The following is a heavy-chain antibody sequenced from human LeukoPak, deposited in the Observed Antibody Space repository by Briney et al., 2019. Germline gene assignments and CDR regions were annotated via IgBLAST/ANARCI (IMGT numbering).Heavy chain of an antibody. D-gene: IGHD3-3*01. V-gene: IGHV3-53*01. CDR1: GFTVSSNY. Sequence: GGSLRLSCAASGFTVSSNYMSWVRQAPGKGLEWVSVIYSGGSTYYADSVRGRFTISRDNSKNTLYPQMNSLRAEDTAVYYCARDAGFWSGYPPYYYYYMDVWGKGTTVTVSS. CDR2: IYSGGST. J-gene: IGHJ6*03. CDR3: ARDAGFWSGYPPYYYYYMDV.